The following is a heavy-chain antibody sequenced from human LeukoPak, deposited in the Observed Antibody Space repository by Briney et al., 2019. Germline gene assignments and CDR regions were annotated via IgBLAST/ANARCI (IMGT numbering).Heavy chain of an antibody. CDR3: ARGEYEDLVDN. CDR2: LYYSGNT. Sequence: PSETPSLTCTVSGGSISDYYWSWIRQSPVRGLEWIGYLYYSGNTNYNPSLKSRLTISRDMAKNQFSLKLSSVTSADTAVYYCARGEYEDLVDNWGQGTLVTVSS. D-gene: IGHD1-26*01. V-gene: IGHV4-59*01. J-gene: IGHJ4*02. CDR1: GGSISDYY.